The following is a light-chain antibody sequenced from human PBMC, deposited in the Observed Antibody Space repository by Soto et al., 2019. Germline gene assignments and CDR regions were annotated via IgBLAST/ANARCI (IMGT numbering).Light chain of an antibody. CDR3: QQYGSSPQT. V-gene: IGKV3-20*01. J-gene: IGKJ1*01. CDR1: QYVSVRF. Sequence: IVLTLSPGTLSLSPGESATLSCRASQYVSVRFLAWYQQKPGQAPRLLIYGASDRATGIPDRFTGSGSGTDFTLTINRLEPEDFAVYFCQQYGSSPQTFGQGTKVDIK. CDR2: GAS.